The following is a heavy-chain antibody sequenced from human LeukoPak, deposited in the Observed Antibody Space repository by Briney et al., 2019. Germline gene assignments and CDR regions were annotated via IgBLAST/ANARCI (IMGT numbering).Heavy chain of an antibody. D-gene: IGHD3-3*01. CDR1: GYTFTSYD. CDR3: ATQAHYNFWAFDI. Sequence: ASVKVSCKASGYTFTSYDINWVRQATGQGLEWMGWMNPNSGNTGYAQKFQGRVTMTRNTSISTAYMELSSLRSEDTAVYYCATQAHYNFWAFDIWGQGTMVTVSS. V-gene: IGHV1-8*01. CDR2: MNPNSGNT. J-gene: IGHJ3*02.